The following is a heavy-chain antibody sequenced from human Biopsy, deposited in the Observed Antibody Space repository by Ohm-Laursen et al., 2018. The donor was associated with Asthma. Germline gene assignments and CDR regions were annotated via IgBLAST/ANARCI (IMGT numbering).Heavy chain of an antibody. D-gene: IGHD2-8*01. V-gene: IGHV3-23*01. J-gene: IGHJ4*02. Sequence: SLRLSYTASGFTFSSYAMSWVRQAPGKGLEWVSAISGSGGSTYYADSVKGRFTISRDNSKNTLYLQMNSLRAEDTAVYYCAKVHRVYAMVGYFDYWGQGTLVTVSS. CDR1: GFTFSSYA. CDR2: ISGSGGST. CDR3: AKVHRVYAMVGYFDY.